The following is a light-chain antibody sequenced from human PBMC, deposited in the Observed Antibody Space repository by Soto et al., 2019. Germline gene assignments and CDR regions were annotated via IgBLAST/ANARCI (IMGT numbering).Light chain of an antibody. CDR2: GAS. Sequence: EVVMTQSPATLSVSPGERATLSCRASQSVSSNLVWYQQKPCQAPRLLIYGASTRATGIPARFSGSGSGTEFTLTISSLQSEDFAVYYCQHYNNWPPYTFGQGTKLEIK. V-gene: IGKV3-15*01. J-gene: IGKJ2*01. CDR3: QHYNNWPPYT. CDR1: QSVSSN.